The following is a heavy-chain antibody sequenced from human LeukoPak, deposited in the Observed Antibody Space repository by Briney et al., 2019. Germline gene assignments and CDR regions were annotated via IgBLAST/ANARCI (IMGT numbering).Heavy chain of an antibody. D-gene: IGHD3-22*01. CDR3: ARDGDSSGYYPSDY. V-gene: IGHV1-18*01. CDR1: GYTFTSYG. CDR2: ISAYNGNT. J-gene: IGHJ4*02. Sequence: ASVTVSCKASGYTFTSYGISWVRQAPGQGLEWMGWISAYNGNTNYAQKLQGRVTMTTDTSTSTAYMELRSLRSDDTAVYYCARDGDSSGYYPSDYWGQGTLVTVSS.